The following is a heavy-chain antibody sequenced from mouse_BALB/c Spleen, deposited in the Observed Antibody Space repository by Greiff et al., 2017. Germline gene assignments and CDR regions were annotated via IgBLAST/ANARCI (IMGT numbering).Heavy chain of an antibody. CDR1: GYTFTSYW. Sequence: QVQLQQSGAELAKPGASVKMSCKASGYTFTSYWMHWVKQRPGQGLEWIGYINPSTGYTEYNQKFKDKATLTADKSSSTAYMQLSSLTSEDSAVYYCARSVALYAMDYWGQGTSVTVSS. J-gene: IGHJ4*01. D-gene: IGHD1-1*02. CDR2: INPSTGYT. V-gene: IGHV1-7*01. CDR3: ARSVALYAMDY.